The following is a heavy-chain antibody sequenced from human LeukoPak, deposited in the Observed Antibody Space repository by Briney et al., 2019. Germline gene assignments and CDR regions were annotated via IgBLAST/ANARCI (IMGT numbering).Heavy chain of an antibody. CDR3: ARAQHRGWGFDY. CDR1: GFTFGDYV. D-gene: IGHD1-26*01. J-gene: IGHJ4*02. Sequence: GGSLRLSCAASGFTFGDYVMIWVRQAPGKGLEWVSGITASGDRTFYGDSVRGRLTVSRDNSKNTVYLQMNSLRAEDTAVYYCARAQHRGWGFDYWGQGTLVTVSS. CDR2: ITASGDRT. V-gene: IGHV3-23*01.